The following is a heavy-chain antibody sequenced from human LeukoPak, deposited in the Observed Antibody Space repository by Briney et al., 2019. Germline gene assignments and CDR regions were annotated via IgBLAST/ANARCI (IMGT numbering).Heavy chain of an antibody. CDR1: GGTFSSYA. J-gene: IGHJ4*02. D-gene: IGHD5-12*01. CDR3: ARGMERVATGFDY. CDR2: IIPIFGTA. Sequence: SVKVSCKASGGTFSSYAISWVRQAPGQGLEWMGGIIPIFGTANYAQKFQGRVTITTDESTSTAYMELSSLRSEDTAVYYCARGMERVATGFDYWGQGTLVIVSS. V-gene: IGHV1-69*05.